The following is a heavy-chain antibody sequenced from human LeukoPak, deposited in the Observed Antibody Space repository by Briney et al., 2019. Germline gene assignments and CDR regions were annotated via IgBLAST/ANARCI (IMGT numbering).Heavy chain of an antibody. CDR2: INTDGSST. Sequence: GGSLRLSCAASGFTFISYGMQWVRQAPGKGLVWVSRINTDGSSTSYADSVKGRFTVSGDNAKNTLYLQVNSLRAEDTAVYFCTRELPREVTLDYWGQGTLVTVSS. J-gene: IGHJ4*01. CDR3: TRELPREVTLDY. V-gene: IGHV3-74*01. D-gene: IGHD2-21*02. CDR1: GFTFISYG.